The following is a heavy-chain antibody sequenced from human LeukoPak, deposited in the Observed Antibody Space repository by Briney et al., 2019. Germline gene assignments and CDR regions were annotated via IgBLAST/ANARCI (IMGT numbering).Heavy chain of an antibody. Sequence: GGSLRLSCVASGFTLSSYSMNWVRQAPGKGLEWVSYISSSSAIYYADSVKGRFTISRDNAKNSLFLQMNSLRADDTAVYYCAREYSSSSGRAFDIWGQGTMVTVSS. V-gene: IGHV3-48*01. J-gene: IGHJ3*02. CDR1: GFTLSSYS. CDR3: AREYSSSSGRAFDI. CDR2: ISSSSAI. D-gene: IGHD6-6*01.